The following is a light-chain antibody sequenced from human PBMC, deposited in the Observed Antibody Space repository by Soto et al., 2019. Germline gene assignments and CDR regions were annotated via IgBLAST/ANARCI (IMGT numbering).Light chain of an antibody. Sequence: DIQMTQSPSSLSASVGDTVTITCRASQHITNDCAWYQQKAGRAPKCLILLASRLQTGVPSRFSGSGSGTEFTLTLSSLQPEDFATYYSLHHNGYPPVFGQGTKVEIK. CDR3: LHHNGYPPV. J-gene: IGKJ2*01. V-gene: IGKV1-17*01. CDR1: QHITND. CDR2: LAS.